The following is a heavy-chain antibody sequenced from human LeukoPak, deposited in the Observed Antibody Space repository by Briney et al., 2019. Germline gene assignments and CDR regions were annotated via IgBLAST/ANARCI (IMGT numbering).Heavy chain of an antibody. J-gene: IGHJ4*02. V-gene: IGHV3-23*01. CDR1: GFTFTMFG. Sequence: GGSLRLSCAASGFTFTMFGMNWVRQAPGKGLEWVSGISDSGSTAFYADSVKGRFTSSRDNPKNTLYLQINSLRAEDTAVYYCAKDMQTWPRFPDYWGQGTLVTVSS. D-gene: IGHD5-12*01. CDR2: ISDSGSTA. CDR3: AKDMQTWPRFPDY.